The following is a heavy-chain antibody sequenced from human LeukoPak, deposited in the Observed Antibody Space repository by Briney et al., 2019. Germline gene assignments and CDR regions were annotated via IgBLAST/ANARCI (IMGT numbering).Heavy chain of an antibody. CDR2: VSYDGSNK. J-gene: IGHJ5*02. D-gene: IGHD5-12*01. Sequence: GGSLRLSCAASGFTFSSYGMHWVRQAPGKGLEWVAVVSYDGSNKYYADSVKGRFTISRDNSKNTLYLQMNSLRAEDTAVYYCAKAAYVLRFRGFDPWGQGTLVTVSS. V-gene: IGHV3-30*18. CDR3: AKAAYVLRFRGFDP. CDR1: GFTFSSYG.